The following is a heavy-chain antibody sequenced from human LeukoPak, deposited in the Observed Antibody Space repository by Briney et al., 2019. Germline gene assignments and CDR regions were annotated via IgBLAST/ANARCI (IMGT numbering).Heavy chain of an antibody. Sequence: AAVKVSCRASGYAFTSIGISWVRQAPGQGLEWMGWISPYGGDTSYAQSFQGRVTMTRDTTTSTAYLELRSLRSDDTAVYYCARDYSIAVARTTYGMDVWGQGTTVTVSS. D-gene: IGHD6-19*01. CDR2: ISPYGGDT. V-gene: IGHV1-18*01. J-gene: IGHJ6*02. CDR3: ARDYSIAVARTTYGMDV. CDR1: GYAFTSIG.